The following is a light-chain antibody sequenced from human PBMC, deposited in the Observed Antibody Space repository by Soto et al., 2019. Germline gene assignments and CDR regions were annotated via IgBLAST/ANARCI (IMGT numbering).Light chain of an antibody. V-gene: IGLV1-47*01. Sequence: SVLTQPPSASGAPGQRVTISCSGGSSNIGKNYVYWYQQLPGAAPKLLIYNINQRPSGVPDRFSASKSGTSASLVISGLRSEDEADYHCAAWDDSLNGVAFGGGTKLTVL. CDR2: NIN. J-gene: IGLJ2*01. CDR3: AAWDDSLNGVA. CDR1: SSNIGKNY.